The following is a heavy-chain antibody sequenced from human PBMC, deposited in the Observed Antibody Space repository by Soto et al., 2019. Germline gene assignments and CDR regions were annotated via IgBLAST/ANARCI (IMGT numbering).Heavy chain of an antibody. D-gene: IGHD1-1*01. Sequence: QMQLEESGGGVVQPGRSLRLSCVVSGFTFSHYGMHWVRQAPGKGLEWVAVIWHHGGNKYYADSVKGRFTISRDNARNTLYLQMDSLRGEDTGVYYCVSDETQLERRPSYGKDVWGRGTTVIVSS. CDR3: VSDETQLERRPSYGKDV. CDR1: GFTFSHYG. J-gene: IGHJ6*02. V-gene: IGHV3-33*01. CDR2: IWHHGGNK.